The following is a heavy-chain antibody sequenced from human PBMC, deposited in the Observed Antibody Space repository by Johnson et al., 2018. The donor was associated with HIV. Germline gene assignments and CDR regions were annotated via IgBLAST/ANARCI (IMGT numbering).Heavy chain of an antibody. J-gene: IGHJ3*02. V-gene: IGHV3-7*05. CDR3: ARSYPGSASVYMDAFDI. CDR1: GFTFSSYW. D-gene: IGHD5/OR15-5a*01. Sequence: VQLVESGGGVVRPGGSLRLSCAASGFTFSSYWMSWVRQAPGKGLEWVANIKEDGSEKYYVDSVKGRLTISRYNAKNSQYLQMNRLRAEDTAVYSCARSYPGSASVYMDAFDIWGQGTMVTVSS. CDR2: IKEDGSEK.